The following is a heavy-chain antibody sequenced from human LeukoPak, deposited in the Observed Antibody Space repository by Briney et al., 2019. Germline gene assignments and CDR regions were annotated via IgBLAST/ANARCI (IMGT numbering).Heavy chain of an antibody. CDR3: ARCSWAYGYHYFDY. D-gene: IGHD5-18*01. V-gene: IGHV4-31*03. Sequence: SSETLSLTCTVSGGSISSGGYYWTWIRQHPGKGLEWIGYIYYSGSTYYNPPLRSRVAISLDTSKSQFSLKLSSVTAADTAVYYCARCSWAYGYHYFDYWGQGTLVTVSS. CDR1: GGSISSGGYY. J-gene: IGHJ4*02. CDR2: IYYSGST.